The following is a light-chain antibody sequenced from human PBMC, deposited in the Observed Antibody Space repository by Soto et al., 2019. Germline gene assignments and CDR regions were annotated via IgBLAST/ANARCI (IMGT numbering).Light chain of an antibody. Sequence: IVMTQSPDSLAVSLGERATINCKSSQSVLYSSSNKNYLAWYQQKPGQPPKLLIYWASTREFGVPDRFSGSGSGTDFTLTITGLQAEDVAVYYCQQYYSTPRTFGQGTKVEIK. CDR1: QSVLYSSSNKNY. CDR2: WAS. J-gene: IGKJ1*01. CDR3: QQYYSTPRT. V-gene: IGKV4-1*01.